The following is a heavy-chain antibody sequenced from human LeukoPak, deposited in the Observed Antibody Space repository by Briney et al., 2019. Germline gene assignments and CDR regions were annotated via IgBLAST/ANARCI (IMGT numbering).Heavy chain of an antibody. CDR2: INHSGST. Sequence: SETLSLTCAVYGGSFSGYYWSWFRQPPGKGLEWIGEINHSGSTNYNPSLKSRVTISLDTSKNQFSLKLTSVTAVDTAVYYCASPLDMDVWGKGTTVTVSS. CDR3: ASPLDMDV. CDR1: GGSFSGYY. J-gene: IGHJ6*03. V-gene: IGHV4-34*01.